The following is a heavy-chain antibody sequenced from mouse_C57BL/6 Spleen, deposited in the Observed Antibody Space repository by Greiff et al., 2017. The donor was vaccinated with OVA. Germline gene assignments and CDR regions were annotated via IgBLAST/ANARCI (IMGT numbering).Heavy chain of an antibody. CDR2: ISDGGSYT. V-gene: IGHV5-4*01. Sequence: EVMLVESGGGLVKPGGSLKLSCAASGFTFSSYAMSWVRQTPEKRLEWVATISDGGSYTYYPDNVKGRFTISRDNAKNNLYLQMSHLRSEDTAMYYCAREGITTVVPYYFDYWGQGTTLTVSS. J-gene: IGHJ2*01. CDR3: AREGITTVVPYYFDY. D-gene: IGHD1-1*01. CDR1: GFTFSSYA.